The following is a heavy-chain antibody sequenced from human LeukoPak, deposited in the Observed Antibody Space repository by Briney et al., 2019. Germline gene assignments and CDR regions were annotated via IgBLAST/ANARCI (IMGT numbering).Heavy chain of an antibody. Sequence: GGSLRLSCAASGFTFSSYWMSWVRQAPGKGLEWVANIKQDGSEKYYVDSMKGRFTISRDNAKNSLYLQMNSLRAEDTAVYYCAKEPNHSSGYWDYWGQGTLVTVSS. CDR2: IKQDGSEK. J-gene: IGHJ4*02. V-gene: IGHV3-7*03. CDR3: AKEPNHSSGYWDY. D-gene: IGHD3-22*01. CDR1: GFTFSSYW.